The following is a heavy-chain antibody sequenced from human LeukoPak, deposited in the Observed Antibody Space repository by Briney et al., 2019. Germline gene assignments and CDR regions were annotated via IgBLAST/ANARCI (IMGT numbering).Heavy chain of an antibody. CDR1: GVTVSSNY. CDR3: ARQYCSGGSCYLDYFDY. D-gene: IGHD2-15*01. Sequence: PGGSLRLSCAASGVTVSSNYMSWVRQAPGKGLEWVSVIYSGGSTYYADSVKGRFTISRHNSKNTLYLQMNSLRAEDTAVYYCARQYCSGGSCYLDYFDYWGQGTLVTVSS. V-gene: IGHV3-53*04. J-gene: IGHJ4*02. CDR2: IYSGGST.